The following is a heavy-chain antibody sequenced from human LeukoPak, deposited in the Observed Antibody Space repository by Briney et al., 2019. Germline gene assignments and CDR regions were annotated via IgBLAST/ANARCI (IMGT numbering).Heavy chain of an antibody. J-gene: IGHJ6*03. D-gene: IGHD3-3*01. Sequence: KPSETLSLTCAVYGGSFSGYYWSWIRQPPGKGLEWIGEINHSGSTNYNPSLKSRVTISVDTSKNQFSLKLSSVTAADTAVYYCARGPQRSGYRYYYYYYMDVWGKGTTVTVSS. CDR3: ARGPQRSGYRYYYYYYMDV. CDR2: INHSGST. CDR1: GGSFSGYY. V-gene: IGHV4-34*01.